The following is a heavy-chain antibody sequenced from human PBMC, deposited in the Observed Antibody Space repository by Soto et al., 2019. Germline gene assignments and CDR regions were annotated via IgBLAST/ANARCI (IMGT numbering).Heavy chain of an antibody. J-gene: IGHJ6*02. V-gene: IGHV3-15*07. Sequence: GGSLRLSCAASGFTFSNAWMNWVRQAPGKGLEWVGRIKSKTDGGTTDYAAPVKGRFTISRDDSKNTLYLQMNSLKTEDTAVYYCTTRIYDSSGYYYYYGMDVWGQGTTVTVSS. CDR3: TTRIYDSSGYYYYYGMDV. CDR2: IKSKTDGGTT. CDR1: GFTFSNAW. D-gene: IGHD3-22*01.